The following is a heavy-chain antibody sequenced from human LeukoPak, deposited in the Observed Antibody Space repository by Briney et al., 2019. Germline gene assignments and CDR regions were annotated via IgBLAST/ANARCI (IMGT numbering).Heavy chain of an antibody. D-gene: IGHD3-22*01. CDR2: ISSSGSTI. V-gene: IGHV3-11*01. CDR3: ARDLGYYDSSGYLRGAEYFQH. J-gene: IGHJ1*01. CDR1: GFTFIRYW. Sequence: GGSLRLSCAASGFTFIRYWMSWIRQAPGKGLEWISYISSSGSTIYYADSVKGRFTISRDNARNSLYLQMNSLRAEDTAVYYCARDLGYYDSSGYLRGAEYFQHWGQGTLVTVSS.